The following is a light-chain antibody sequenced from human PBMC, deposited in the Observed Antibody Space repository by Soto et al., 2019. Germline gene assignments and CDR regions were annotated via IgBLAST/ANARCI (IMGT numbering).Light chain of an antibody. CDR1: QSISSY. CDR2: AAS. J-gene: IGKJ5*01. CDR3: QQSYSTPYT. Sequence: DIQMTQSPSSLSASVGDRVTITCRASQSISSYLKCYQQKPGKAPKLLIYAASSLQSGVPSRFSGSGSGTDFTLTISRLQPEDFATYYCQQSYSTPYTFGQGTRLEIK. V-gene: IGKV1-39*01.